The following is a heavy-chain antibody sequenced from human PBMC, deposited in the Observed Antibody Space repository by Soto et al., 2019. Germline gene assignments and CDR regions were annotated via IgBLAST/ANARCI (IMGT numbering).Heavy chain of an antibody. CDR3: ARVGYCSSTSCYLLDV. Sequence: SETLSLTCTVSGASIRSYYWSWIRQSPGKGLEWIGCIYDSGSTNYNPSLKSRVTMSVDTSKNQFSLKLSSVTAADTAVYYCARVGYCSSTSCYLLDVWGKGTTVTVSS. V-gene: IGHV4-59*01. CDR1: GASIRSYY. CDR2: IYDSGST. D-gene: IGHD2-2*03. J-gene: IGHJ6*04.